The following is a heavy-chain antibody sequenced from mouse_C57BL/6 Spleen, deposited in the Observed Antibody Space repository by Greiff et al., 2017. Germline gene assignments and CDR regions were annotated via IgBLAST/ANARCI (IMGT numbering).Heavy chain of an antibody. J-gene: IGHJ1*03. Sequence: EVQLQQSGPELVKPGASVKMSCKASGYTFTDYNMHWVKQSHGKSLEWIGYINPNNGGTSYKQKFKGKATLTVNKSSSTAYMELRSLTSEDSAVYYCARGGTTVVAVRYFDVWGTGTTVTVSS. CDR1: GYTFTDYN. D-gene: IGHD1-1*01. V-gene: IGHV1-22*01. CDR3: ARGGTTVVAVRYFDV. CDR2: INPNNGGT.